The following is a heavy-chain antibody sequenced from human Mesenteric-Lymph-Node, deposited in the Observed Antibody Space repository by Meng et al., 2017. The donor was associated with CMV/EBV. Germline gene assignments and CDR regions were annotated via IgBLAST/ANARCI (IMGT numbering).Heavy chain of an antibody. Sequence: SETLSLTCTVSGASISPYYWSWVRQSPGKGLEWIGYISYSGSTLYNPSLESRVTTSVDTSKKQFSLRLSAVTAADAAVYYCARRHLAKYYFDYWGQGTLVTVSS. CDR2: ISYSGST. V-gene: IGHV4-59*01. CDR1: GASISPYY. J-gene: IGHJ4*02. CDR3: ARRHLAKYYFDY.